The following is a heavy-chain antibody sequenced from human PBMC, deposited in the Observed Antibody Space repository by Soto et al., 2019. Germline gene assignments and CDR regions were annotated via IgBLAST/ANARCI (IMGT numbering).Heavy chain of an antibody. Sequence: QVTLKESGPVLVKPTETLTLTCTVSGFSLFNTKMGVSWIRQPPGKALEWLAHTFANDDVFYSASLKSRLTISKDTSKRQVVLTMTSMDFVDTATYYCARMVIGPAAPSNWVDPWGPGTLVTVSS. CDR3: ARMVIGPAAPSNWVDP. J-gene: IGHJ5*02. CDR1: GFSLFNTKMG. D-gene: IGHD2-2*01. V-gene: IGHV2-26*01. CDR2: TFANDDV.